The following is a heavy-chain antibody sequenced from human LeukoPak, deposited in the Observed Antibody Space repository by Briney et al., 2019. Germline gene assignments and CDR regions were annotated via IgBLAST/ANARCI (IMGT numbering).Heavy chain of an antibody. D-gene: IGHD4-17*01. Sequence: SVKVSCKASGGTFSSYAISWVRQAPGQGLEWMGRIIPILGIANYAQKFQGRVTITADESTSTAYMELSSLRSEDTAVYYCARDLFDYGDPTGHYWGQGTLVTVSS. CDR2: IIPILGIA. V-gene: IGHV1-69*04. CDR1: GGTFSSYA. J-gene: IGHJ4*02. CDR3: ARDLFDYGDPTGHY.